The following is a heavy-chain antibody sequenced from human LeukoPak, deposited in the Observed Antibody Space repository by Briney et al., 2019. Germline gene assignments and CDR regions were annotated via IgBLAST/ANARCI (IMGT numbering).Heavy chain of an antibody. D-gene: IGHD6-19*01. CDR3: AREGSYSSGWYYAFDI. Sequence: GGSLRLSCVGSGFTFSRYSMNWVRQAPGKGLEWLSYISSYSDSIYYADPVRGRFTISRDNAKNLLYLQLNSLRAEDTAVYYCAREGSYSSGWYYAFDIWGQGTMVTVSS. V-gene: IGHV3-48*04. J-gene: IGHJ3*02. CDR1: GFTFSRYS. CDR2: ISSYSDSI.